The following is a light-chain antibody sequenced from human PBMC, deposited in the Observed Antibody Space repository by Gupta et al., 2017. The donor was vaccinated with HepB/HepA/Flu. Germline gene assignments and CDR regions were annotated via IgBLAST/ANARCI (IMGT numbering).Light chain of an antibody. CDR1: QSVSSRY. CDR2: GAS. CDR3: QQYDSSPPLFT. Sequence: EIVLTQSPGTLSLSPGERATLSCRASQSVSSRYLAWYQQKPGQAPRLLVYGASSRATGIPDRFSGSGSGTDFTLTINRLEPEDFAVYYCQQYDSSPPLFTFGPGTKVDIK. J-gene: IGKJ3*01. V-gene: IGKV3-20*01.